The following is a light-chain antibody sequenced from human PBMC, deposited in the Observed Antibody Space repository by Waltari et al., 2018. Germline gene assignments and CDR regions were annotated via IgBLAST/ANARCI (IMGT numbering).Light chain of an antibody. J-gene: IGKJ1*01. CDR3: QQYGSSPET. CDR2: GAS. V-gene: IGKV3-20*01. Sequence: EIVLPKSPGPLSLSPAERAPLSCRASQSVSNSFLAWYQQKPGQAPRLLIYGASSRATGIPGRFSGSGSGTDFTLTISRLEAEDFTVYYCQQYGSSPETFGQGTKVEIK. CDR1: QSVSNSF.